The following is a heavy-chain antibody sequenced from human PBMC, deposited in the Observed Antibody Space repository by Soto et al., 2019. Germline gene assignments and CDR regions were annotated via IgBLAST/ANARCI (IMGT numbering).Heavy chain of an antibody. J-gene: IGHJ4*02. CDR1: GYSFPGFW. CDR2: IFPADSET. Sequence: PGKSLKISCGASGYSFPGFWIGWVRQMPGKGLEWLGIIFPADSETRYSPSFQGQVTISADKSISTAYLQWSSLKASDTAMYYCARRGAGYNYDYWGQGTLVTVSS. V-gene: IGHV5-51*01. CDR3: ARRGAGYNYDY. D-gene: IGHD5-12*01.